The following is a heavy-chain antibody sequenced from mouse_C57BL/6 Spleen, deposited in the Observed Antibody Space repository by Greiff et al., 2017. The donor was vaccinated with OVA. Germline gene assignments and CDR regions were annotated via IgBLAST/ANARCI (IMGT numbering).Heavy chain of an antibody. V-gene: IGHV1-52*01. CDR2: IDPSDSET. Sequence: QVQLQQPGAELVRPGSSVKLSCKASGYTFTSYWMHWVKQRPIQGLEWIGNIDPSDSETHYNQKFKDKATLTVDKSSSTAYMQLSSLTSEDSAVYYCARSGGYDAGYYFDYWGQGTTLTVSS. CDR1: GYTFTSYW. J-gene: IGHJ2*01. CDR3: ARSGGYDAGYYFDY. D-gene: IGHD2-2*01.